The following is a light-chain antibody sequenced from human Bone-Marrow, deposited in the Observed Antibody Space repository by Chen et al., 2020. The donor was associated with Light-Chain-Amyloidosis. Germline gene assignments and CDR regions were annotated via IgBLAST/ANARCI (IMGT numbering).Light chain of an antibody. Sequence: YGLTQLPSVSVSPGQTARITCSGDDLPTKYAYWYQQKPGQAPVLVIHRDTERPSGISERFSGSSSGTTATLTISGVQAEDEADYHCQSADSSGTYEVIFGGGTKLTVL. CDR2: RDT. CDR1: DLPTKY. V-gene: IGLV3-25*03. J-gene: IGLJ2*01. CDR3: QSADSSGTYEVI.